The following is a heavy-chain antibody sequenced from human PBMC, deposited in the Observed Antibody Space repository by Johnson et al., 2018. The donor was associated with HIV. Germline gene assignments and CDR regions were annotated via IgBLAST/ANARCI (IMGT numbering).Heavy chain of an antibody. CDR1: GFTFSSYG. CDR2: ISYDGSNK. V-gene: IGHV3-30*19. CDR3: ARDRGSSSGYDAFDI. J-gene: IGHJ3*02. Sequence: QVQLVESGGGVVQPGGSLRLSCAASGFTFSSYGMHWVRQAPGKGLEWVAVISYDGSNKHYADSVKGRFTLSRDNSKNTLYLQMNSLRAEDTAVYYCARDRGSSSGYDAFDIWGQGTMVTVSS. D-gene: IGHD6-6*01.